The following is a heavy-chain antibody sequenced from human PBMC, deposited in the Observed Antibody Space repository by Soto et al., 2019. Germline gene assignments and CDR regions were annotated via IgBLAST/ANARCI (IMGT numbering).Heavy chain of an antibody. J-gene: IGHJ4*02. CDR2: IRDGAGST. Sequence: EVQLSESGGGLVQPGGSLRLSCAASGFTFSSYPMSWVRQAPGKGLEWVSGIRDGAGSTSYADSVKGRFTISRDNSRNTLYLQMNSLRAEDTALYYCVQLCGISGTTHYWGRGTLVTVSS. D-gene: IGHD1-20*01. V-gene: IGHV3-23*01. CDR1: GFTFSSYP. CDR3: VQLCGISGTTHY.